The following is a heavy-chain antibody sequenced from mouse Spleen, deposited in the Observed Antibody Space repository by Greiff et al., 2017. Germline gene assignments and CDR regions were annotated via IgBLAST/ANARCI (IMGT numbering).Heavy chain of an antibody. J-gene: IGHJ2*01. Sequence: VKLMESGPGLVAPSQSLSITCTVSGFSLTSYAISWVRQPPGKGLEWLGVIWTGGGTNYNSALKSRLSISKDNSKSQVFLKMNSLQTDDTARYYCARMGYGYDRGYFDYWGQGTTLTVSS. CDR1: GFSLTSYA. V-gene: IGHV2-9-1*01. CDR2: IWTGGGT. CDR3: ARMGYGYDRGYFDY. D-gene: IGHD2-2*01.